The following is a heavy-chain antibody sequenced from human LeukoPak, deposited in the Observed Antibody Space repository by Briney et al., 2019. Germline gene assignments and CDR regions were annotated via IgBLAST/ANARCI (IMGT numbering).Heavy chain of an antibody. CDR3: ARGEDYYGSGSYYNQARYGMDV. J-gene: IGHJ6*02. V-gene: IGHV4-59*01. D-gene: IGHD3-10*01. Sequence: PSETLSLTCNVSGGSISGYHWSWIRQPPGKGLEWLGYIYYSGSSNYNPSLKSRVTMSVDTSKNQFSLKLSSVTAADTAVYYCARGEDYYGSGSYYNQARYGMDVWGQGTTVTVSS. CDR1: GGSISGYH. CDR2: IYYSGSS.